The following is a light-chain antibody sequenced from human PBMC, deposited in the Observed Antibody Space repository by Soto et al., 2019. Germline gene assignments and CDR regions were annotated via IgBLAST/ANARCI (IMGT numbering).Light chain of an antibody. V-gene: IGKV3-20*01. CDR2: GTS. CDR1: QSVSSTY. J-gene: IGKJ5*01. CDR3: QQYDTSSIT. Sequence: EIVLTQSPGTLSLSPWERATLSCRASQSVSSTYSVWYQQKPGQAPRLLIYGTSNRATGIPDRFSGSGSGTEFTLTISRLEPEDFAVYYCQQYDTSSITFGQGTRLEIK.